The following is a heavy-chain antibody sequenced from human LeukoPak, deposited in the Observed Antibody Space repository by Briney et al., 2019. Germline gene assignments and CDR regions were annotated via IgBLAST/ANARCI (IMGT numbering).Heavy chain of an antibody. CDR2: VFNDGAT. Sequence: GGSLRLSCAASGFAVSSNYMTWVRQAPGKGLEWVSVVFNDGATYYADSVKGRFTISRDNSKSTLYLQMNRLRAEDTAVYYCARVLSGSMDYWGQGTLVTVSS. CDR3: ARVLSGSMDY. V-gene: IGHV3-53*01. CDR1: GFAVSSNY. D-gene: IGHD2-15*01. J-gene: IGHJ4*02.